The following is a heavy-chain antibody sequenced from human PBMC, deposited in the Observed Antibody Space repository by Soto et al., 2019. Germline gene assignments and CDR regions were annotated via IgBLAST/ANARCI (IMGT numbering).Heavy chain of an antibody. Sequence: KPSETLSLTYTVSGGSISSYYWSWIRQPPGKGLEWIGYIYYSGSTNYNPSLKSRVTISVGTSKNQFSLKLSSVTAADTAVYYCARTPYGDPPHYYYYGMDVWGQGTTVTVSS. D-gene: IGHD4-17*01. CDR2: IYYSGST. J-gene: IGHJ6*02. CDR1: GGSISSYY. CDR3: ARTPYGDPPHYYYYGMDV. V-gene: IGHV4-59*01.